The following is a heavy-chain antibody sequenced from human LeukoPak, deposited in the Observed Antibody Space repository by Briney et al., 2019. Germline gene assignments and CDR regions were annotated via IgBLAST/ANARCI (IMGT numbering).Heavy chain of an antibody. CDR3: AKTAVGAPYYFDY. V-gene: IGHV3-53*01. D-gene: IGHD1-26*01. J-gene: IGHJ4*02. Sequence: PGGSLRLSCAASGFTVSSNYMSWVRQAPGKGLEWVSVIYSGGSTYYADSVKGRFTISRDNSKNTLYLQMNSLRAEDTAVYYCAKTAVGAPYYFDYWGQGTLVTVSS. CDR2: IYSGGST. CDR1: GFTVSSNY.